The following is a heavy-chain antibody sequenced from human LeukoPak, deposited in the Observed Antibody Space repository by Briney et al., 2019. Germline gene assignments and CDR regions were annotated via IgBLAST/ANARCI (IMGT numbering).Heavy chain of an antibody. Sequence: SETLSLTCAVYGGSFSGYYWSWIRQPPGKRLEWIGEINHSGSTNYNPSLKSRVTISVDTSKNQFSLKLSSVTAADTAVYYCARERRYYYGSGKRYGMDVWGKGTTVTVSS. CDR2: INHSGST. CDR1: GGSFSGYY. V-gene: IGHV4-34*01. D-gene: IGHD3-10*01. CDR3: ARERRYYYGSGKRYGMDV. J-gene: IGHJ6*04.